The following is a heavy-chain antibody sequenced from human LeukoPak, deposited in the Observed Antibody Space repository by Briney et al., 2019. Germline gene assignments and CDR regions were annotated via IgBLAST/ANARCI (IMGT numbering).Heavy chain of an antibody. Sequence: GGSLRLSCAASGFTFSSYSMNWVRQAPGKGLEWVSYISSSSSTIYYADSVKGRFTISRDNAKNSLYLQMNSLRAEDTAVYYCTTIGIWFGEVFGFDYWGQGTLVTVSS. J-gene: IGHJ4*02. CDR1: GFTFSSYS. CDR2: ISSSSSTI. CDR3: TTIGIWFGEVFGFDY. V-gene: IGHV3-48*01. D-gene: IGHD3-10*01.